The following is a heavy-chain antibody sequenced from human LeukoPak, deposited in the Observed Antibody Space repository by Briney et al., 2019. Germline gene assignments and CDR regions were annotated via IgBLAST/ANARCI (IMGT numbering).Heavy chain of an antibody. V-gene: IGHV4-34*01. CDR3: ARNNYYDSIWRDYGDY. Sequence: PSETLSLTCAVYGESFSGYFWNWIRQPPGKGLEWIGEINHSGSTSNHNPSLKSRVTMSVDTSKNQFSLKLSSVTAADTAVYYCARNNYYDSIWRDYGDYWGQGTLVTVSS. J-gene: IGHJ4*02. CDR1: GESFSGYF. D-gene: IGHD3-22*01. CDR2: INHSGSTS.